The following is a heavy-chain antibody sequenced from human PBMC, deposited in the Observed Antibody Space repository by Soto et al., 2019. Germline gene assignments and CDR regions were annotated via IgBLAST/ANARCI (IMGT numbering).Heavy chain of an antibody. D-gene: IGHD1-26*01. CDR1: GYTFTSYY. J-gene: IGHJ6*02. V-gene: IGHV1-46*01. CDR2: INPSGGST. Sequence: GASVKVSCKASGYTFTSYYMHWVRQAPGQGLEWMGIINPSGGSTSYAQKFQGRVTMTRDTSTSTVYMELSSLRSEDTAVYYCARDITRGSLKYYYYYYGMDVWGQGTTVTVSS. CDR3: ARDITRGSLKYYYYYYGMDV.